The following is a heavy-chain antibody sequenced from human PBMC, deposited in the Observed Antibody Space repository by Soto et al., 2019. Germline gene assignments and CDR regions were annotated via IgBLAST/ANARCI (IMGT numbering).Heavy chain of an antibody. CDR1: GFSFDDYA. Sequence: EVQLVESGGGLVQPGRSLKLSCAASGFSFDDYAMHWVRQAPGKGLEWVSGISWNRGDIGYADSVKGRFTISRDNAKNSLYLQMNSLSPEDTALYYCAKSGDYCSSSTCYSGFDYWGQGTLVTVSS. V-gene: IGHV3-9*01. J-gene: IGHJ4*02. CDR2: ISWNRGDI. D-gene: IGHD2-2*02. CDR3: AKSGDYCSSSTCYSGFDY.